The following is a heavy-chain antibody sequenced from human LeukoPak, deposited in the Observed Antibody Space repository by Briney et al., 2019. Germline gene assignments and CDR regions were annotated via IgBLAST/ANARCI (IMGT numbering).Heavy chain of an antibody. V-gene: IGHV1-18*01. D-gene: IGHD3-10*01. Sequence: ASVKVSCKASGGTFSSYGISWVRQAPGQGLEWMGWISAYNGNTNYAQKLQGRVTMTTDTSTSTAYMELRSLRSDDTAVYYCARDELWFGEFGAFDIWGQGTMVTVSS. CDR2: ISAYNGNT. J-gene: IGHJ3*02. CDR3: ARDELWFGEFGAFDI. CDR1: GGTFSSYG.